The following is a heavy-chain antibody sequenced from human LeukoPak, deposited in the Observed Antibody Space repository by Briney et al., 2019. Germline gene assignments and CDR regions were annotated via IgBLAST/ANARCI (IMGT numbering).Heavy chain of an antibody. CDR3: ARRGYTFGNWFDP. Sequence: SETLSLTCTVSGGSISSSSYYWGWIRQPPGKGMEWIGSIYYSGSTYYNPSLKSRVTISVDTSKNQFSLKLSSVTAADTAVYYCARRGYTFGNWFDPWGQGNLVTVSS. D-gene: IGHD5-18*01. V-gene: IGHV4-39*07. CDR2: IYYSGST. J-gene: IGHJ5*02. CDR1: GGSISSSSYY.